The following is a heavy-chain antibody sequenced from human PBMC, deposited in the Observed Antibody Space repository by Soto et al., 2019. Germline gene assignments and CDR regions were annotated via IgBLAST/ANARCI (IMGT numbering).Heavy chain of an antibody. Sequence: QVQLVQSGAEVKKPGASVKVSCKASGYTFTSYDINWVRQAAGQGLEWMGWMNPNSGNTGYAQKFQCRVTMSRNTSMCTAYMELSSLRSEDTAVYYGARERVRRGFVDWGQGTMVTVSS. V-gene: IGHV1-8*01. CDR3: ARERVRRGFVD. CDR1: GYTFTSYD. CDR2: MNPNSGNT. J-gene: IGHJ4*02. D-gene: IGHD3-10*01.